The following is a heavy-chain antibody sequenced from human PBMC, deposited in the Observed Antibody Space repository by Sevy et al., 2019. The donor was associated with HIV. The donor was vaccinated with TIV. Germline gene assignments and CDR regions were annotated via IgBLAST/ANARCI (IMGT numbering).Heavy chain of an antibody. V-gene: IGHV3-48*02. CDR3: ASDYDFLSGYTALSYYSLSYYYGMDV. J-gene: IGHJ6*02. Sequence: GGSLRLSCAASGLNFSKYSFNWVRQAPEKGLEWISHISRSGTTTYYAESVKGRFTVSRDNAKNSLYLQMSSLRYEDPAVYYCASDYDFLSGYTALSYYSLSYYYGMDVRGQGTTVTVSS. CDR1: GLNFSKYS. CDR2: ISRSGTTT. D-gene: IGHD3-3*01.